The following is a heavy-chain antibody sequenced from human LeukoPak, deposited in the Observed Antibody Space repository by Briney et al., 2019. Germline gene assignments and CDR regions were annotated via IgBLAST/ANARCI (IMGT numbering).Heavy chain of an antibody. J-gene: IGHJ6*02. V-gene: IGHV3-30*18. CDR2: ISYDGSNK. D-gene: IGHD3-10*01. Sequence: GRSLRLSCAASGFTFSSYGMHWVRQAPGKGLAWVAVISYDGSNKYYADSVKGRFTISRDNSKNTLYLQMNSLRAEDTAVYYCAKEDGYGSGMALGMDVWGQGTTVTVSS. CDR1: GFTFSSYG. CDR3: AKEDGYGSGMALGMDV.